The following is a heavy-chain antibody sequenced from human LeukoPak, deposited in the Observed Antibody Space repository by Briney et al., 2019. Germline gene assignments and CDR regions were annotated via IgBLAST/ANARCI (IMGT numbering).Heavy chain of an antibody. V-gene: IGHV3-23*01. CDR3: AKNRVPDNGWNFDM. D-gene: IGHD1-1*01. CDR1: GFTFTTYM. Sequence: GGSLRLSCAASGFTFTTYMLSWVRPPPRKGVEWVSSIYGVAWKTSYAVAVRGRFTISRDSSKSMVYLQMNRLRVDDTALYYRAKNRVPDNGWNFDMWGQGTMVIASA. J-gene: IGHJ3*02. CDR2: IYGVAWKT.